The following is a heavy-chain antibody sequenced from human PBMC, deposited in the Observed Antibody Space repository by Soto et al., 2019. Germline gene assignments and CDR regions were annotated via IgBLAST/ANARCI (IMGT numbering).Heavy chain of an antibody. CDR3: AKDFREMATVAPDVS. Sequence: QVQLVESGGGVVQPGTSLKLSCATSGFIFTSFGMHWLRQAPGKGLEWVAVISYDGIDENYADSVKGRFAISRDKSKSTVYLHMNTLRVEDTAVYYCAKDFREMATVAPDVSWAQRTLVTVSS. V-gene: IGHV3-30*18. D-gene: IGHD4-4*01. J-gene: IGHJ4*02. CDR1: GFIFTSFG. CDR2: ISYDGIDE.